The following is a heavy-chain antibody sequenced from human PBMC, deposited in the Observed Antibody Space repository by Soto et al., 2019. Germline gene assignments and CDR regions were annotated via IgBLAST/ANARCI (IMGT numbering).Heavy chain of an antibody. D-gene: IGHD2-15*01. V-gene: IGHV5-10-1*01. Sequence: PGESLKISCKGSGYSFTSYWISWVRQMPGKGLEWMGRIDPSGSYTNYSPSFQGHVTISADKSISTAYLQWSSLKASDTAMYYWARNPRRLQNYYYGMDVWGQGTTVTVSS. CDR2: IDPSGSYT. CDR1: GYSFTSYW. CDR3: ARNPRRLQNYYYGMDV. J-gene: IGHJ6*02.